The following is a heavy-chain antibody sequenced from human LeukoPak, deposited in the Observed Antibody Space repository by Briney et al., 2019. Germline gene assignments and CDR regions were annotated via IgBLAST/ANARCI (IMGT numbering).Heavy chain of an antibody. D-gene: IGHD3-3*01. Sequence: KPSETLSLTCTVSGGSISSSSYYWGWIRQPPGKGLEWIGSIYYSGSTYYNPSLKSRVTISVDTSKNQFSLKLSSVTAADTAFYYCAREMLNGSGYFDYWGQGTLVTVSS. V-gene: IGHV4-39*07. CDR3: AREMLNGSGYFDY. CDR2: IYYSGST. CDR1: GGSISSSSYY. J-gene: IGHJ4*02.